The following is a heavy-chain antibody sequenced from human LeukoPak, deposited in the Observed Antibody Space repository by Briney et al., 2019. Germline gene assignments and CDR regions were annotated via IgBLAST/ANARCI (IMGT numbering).Heavy chain of an antibody. V-gene: IGHV4-39*07. CDR1: GGSISSSSMYY. Sequence: SETLSLTCTVSGGSISSSSMYYWAWIRQPPGKGLEWIGSMYYSGTTYYNPSLKSRVTISVDTSKNQFSLKLSSVTAADTAVYYCARDGVVPAAMILDAIGYWGQGTLVTVSS. CDR2: MYYSGTT. CDR3: ARDGVVPAAMILDAIGY. D-gene: IGHD2-2*01. J-gene: IGHJ4*02.